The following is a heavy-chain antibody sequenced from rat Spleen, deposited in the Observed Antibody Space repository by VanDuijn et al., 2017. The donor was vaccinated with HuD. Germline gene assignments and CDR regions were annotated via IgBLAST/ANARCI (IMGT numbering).Heavy chain of an antibody. CDR2: ISYDGTRN. Sequence: EVQLVESGGGLVQPGKSLKLSCAASGFIFSDYYMAWVRQAPTKGLEWVASISYDGTRNYYRDSVKGRFTISRDNAKSTLYLQMNSLRSEDTATYYCARHYTMGISPFDYWGQGVMVTVSS. V-gene: IGHV5-22*01. CDR3: ARHYTMGISPFDY. CDR1: GFIFSDYY. J-gene: IGHJ2*01. D-gene: IGHD1-9*01.